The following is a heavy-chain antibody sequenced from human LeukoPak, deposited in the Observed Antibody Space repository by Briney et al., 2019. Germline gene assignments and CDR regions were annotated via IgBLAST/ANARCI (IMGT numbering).Heavy chain of an antibody. Sequence: QSGGSLRLSCAASGFIFSSNYMSWVRQAPGKGLEWVSVIYSGGTTYYADSVKGRFTISRDNSKNTLYLQMNSLRAEDTAVYYCAAKNTWTYGMDVWGQGTTVTVSS. CDR2: IYSGGTT. V-gene: IGHV3-66*01. CDR1: GFIFSSNY. J-gene: IGHJ6*02. CDR3: AAKNTWTYGMDV. D-gene: IGHD1/OR15-1a*01.